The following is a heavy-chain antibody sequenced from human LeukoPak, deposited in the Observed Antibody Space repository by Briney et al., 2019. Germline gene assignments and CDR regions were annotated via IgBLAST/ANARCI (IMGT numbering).Heavy chain of an antibody. CDR3: ARDRFRYAFALLAH. Sequence: GGSLRLSCAASGFTFSSYAMHWVRQAPGKWLEWVAVISYDGSNKYYADSVKGRFTISRDNSKNTLYLQMNSLRSEDTAVYYIARDRFRYAFALLAHWGKEPLVTVSS. V-gene: IGHV3-30-3*01. J-gene: IGHJ4*02. CDR1: GFTFSSYA. CDR2: ISYDGSNK. D-gene: IGHD3/OR15-3a*01.